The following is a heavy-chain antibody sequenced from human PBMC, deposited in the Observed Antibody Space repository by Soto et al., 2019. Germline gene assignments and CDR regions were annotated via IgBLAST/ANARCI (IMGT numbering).Heavy chain of an antibody. D-gene: IGHD3-22*01. CDR1: GGSISSGGYY. V-gene: IGHV4-31*03. J-gene: IGHJ1*01. Sequence: QVQLQESGPGLVKPSQTLSLTCTVSGGSISSGGYYWSWIRQHPGKGLECIGYIYYSGSTNYNPSLKSRVTISVDTSKNQFSLKLSAVTAADTAVYYCATNGGYYDSSGPKYFQYWGQGTLFTVSS. CDR3: ATNGGYYDSSGPKYFQY. CDR2: IYYSGST.